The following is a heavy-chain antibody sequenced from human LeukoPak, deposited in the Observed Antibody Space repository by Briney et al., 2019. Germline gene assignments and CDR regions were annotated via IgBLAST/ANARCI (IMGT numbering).Heavy chain of an antibody. D-gene: IGHD3-9*01. CDR2: IKLDGTER. V-gene: IGHV3-7*01. J-gene: IGHJ3*01. CDR1: GFSFSSHW. CDR3: ARDRSDIVTGYNDAFDV. Sequence: GGSLRLSCAASGFSFSSHWMSWVRQAAGKGLEWVATIKLDGTERYYVESVRGRLTVSRDNAKNSLYLQMNSLRAEDTAVYYCARDRSDIVTGYNDAFDVWGQGTMVTVSP.